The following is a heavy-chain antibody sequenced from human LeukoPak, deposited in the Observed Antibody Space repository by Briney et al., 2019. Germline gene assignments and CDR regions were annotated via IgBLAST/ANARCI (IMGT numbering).Heavy chain of an antibody. CDR3: AKVTGGDMITYGGLDY. Sequence: GSLRLSCAASGFTFSNFWMSWVRQAPGKGLEWVSAIIGSGDTTYYAASVKGRLTISRDNSKNTLYLQMNSLRAEDTAVYYCAKVTGGDMITYGGLDYWGQGTLVTVSS. J-gene: IGHJ4*02. CDR2: IIGSGDTT. V-gene: IGHV3-23*01. D-gene: IGHD3-16*01. CDR1: GFTFSNFW.